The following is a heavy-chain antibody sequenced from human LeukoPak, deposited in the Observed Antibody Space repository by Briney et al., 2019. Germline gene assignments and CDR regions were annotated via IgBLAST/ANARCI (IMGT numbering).Heavy chain of an antibody. D-gene: IGHD1-14*01. CDR2: IHYTGTT. CDR3: ARASEDYYYYYMDV. CDR1: GGSISSSSYY. J-gene: IGHJ6*03. V-gene: IGHV4-39*07. Sequence: SETLSLTCTVSGGSISSSSYYWGWIRQPPGKGLEWIGSIHYTGTTDYNPSLKSRVTISVDTSKNQFSLKQSSVTAADTAVYYCARASEDYYYYYMDVWGKGTTVTISS.